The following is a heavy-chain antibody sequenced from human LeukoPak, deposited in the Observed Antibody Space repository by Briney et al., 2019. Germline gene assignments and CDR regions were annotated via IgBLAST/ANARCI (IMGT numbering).Heavy chain of an antibody. J-gene: IGHJ4*02. D-gene: IGHD3-16*02. Sequence: GGSLRLSCAASGFIFSNYWMSWVRQALGKGLEWVGNIKQDGSEKYYVDSVKGRFTISRDNVKNSLYLQMNGLRAEDTAVYFCARDSAVWGSYRLWEFDFWGQGTLVTVSS. V-gene: IGHV3-7*01. CDR3: ARDSAVWGSYRLWEFDF. CDR1: GFIFSNYW. CDR2: IKQDGSEK.